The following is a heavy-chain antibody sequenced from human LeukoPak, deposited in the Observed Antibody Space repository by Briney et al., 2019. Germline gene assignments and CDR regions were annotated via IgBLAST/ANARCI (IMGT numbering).Heavy chain of an antibody. CDR1: GGSFSGYY. CDR3: ARARYCSSTSCYRILDWFDP. CDR2: INHSGST. J-gene: IGHJ5*02. D-gene: IGHD2-2*01. V-gene: IGHV4-34*01. Sequence: AETLSLTCAVYGGSFSGYYWSWIRQPPGKGLEWIGEINHSGSTNYNPSLKSRVTTSVDTSKNQFSLKLSSVTVADTAVYYCARARYCSSTSCYRILDWFDPWGQGTLVTVSS.